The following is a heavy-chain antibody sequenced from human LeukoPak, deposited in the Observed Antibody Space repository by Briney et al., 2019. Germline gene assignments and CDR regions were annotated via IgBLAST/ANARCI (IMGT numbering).Heavy chain of an antibody. J-gene: IGHJ3*02. CDR3: ASSGYDGGVDAFDI. Sequence: PSETLSLTCTVSGGSISSYYWSWIRQPAGKGLEWIGRIYTSGSTNYNPSLKSRVTMSVDTSKNQFSLKLSSVTAADTAVYYCASSGYDGGVDAFDIWGQGTMVTVSS. CDR1: GGSISSYY. D-gene: IGHD5-12*01. CDR2: IYTSGST. V-gene: IGHV4-4*07.